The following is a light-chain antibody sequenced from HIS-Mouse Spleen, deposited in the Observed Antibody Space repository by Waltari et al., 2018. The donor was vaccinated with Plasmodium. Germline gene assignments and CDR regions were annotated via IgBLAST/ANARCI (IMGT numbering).Light chain of an antibody. Sequence: EIVMTQSPATLSVSPGERATLSCRASQSVSSNLTWSQQKPGQAPRLLIYGASTSATGIPARFSGSGSGTEFTLTISSLQSEDFAVYYCQQYNNWSFTFGPGTKVDIK. V-gene: IGKV3-15*01. J-gene: IGKJ3*01. CDR2: GAS. CDR1: QSVSSN. CDR3: QQYNNWSFT.